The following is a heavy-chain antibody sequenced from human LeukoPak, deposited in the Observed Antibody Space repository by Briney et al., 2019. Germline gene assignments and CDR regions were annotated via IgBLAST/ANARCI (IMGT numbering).Heavy chain of an antibody. CDR3: AALVAPY. D-gene: IGHD2-15*01. J-gene: IGHJ4*02. CDR2: IKEDGSEK. Sequence: GGSLRLSCTTSGFTFNGYWMNWVRQAPGKGLEWVAKIKEDGSEKNYVDSVKGRFTISRDNAQNSLYLQMNSLRADDTAVYYCAALVAPYWGQGTLVTVSS. CDR1: GFTFNGYW. V-gene: IGHV3-7*05.